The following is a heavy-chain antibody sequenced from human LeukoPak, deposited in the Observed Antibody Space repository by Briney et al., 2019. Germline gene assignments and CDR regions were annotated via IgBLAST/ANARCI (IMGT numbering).Heavy chain of an antibody. J-gene: IGHJ4*02. CDR3: ARNQRRLDY. Sequence: GGSLRLSCAASGFTFSSYGMHWVRQAPGKGLEWVAVISYDGSNKNYADSVKGRFTISRDNAKNSLYLQMNSLGAEDTAVYYCARNQRRLDYWGQGTLVTVSS. CDR1: GFTFSSYG. V-gene: IGHV3-30*03. D-gene: IGHD1-14*01. CDR2: ISYDGSNK.